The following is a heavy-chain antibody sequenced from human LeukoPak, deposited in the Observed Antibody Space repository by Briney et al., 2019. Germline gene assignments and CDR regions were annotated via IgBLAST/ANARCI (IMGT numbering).Heavy chain of an antibody. Sequence: PGGSLRLSCAASGFNIGPYAMYWVRQGPGRGLEWVSVIKADGSGTFYSDSVRGRFTTSRDNSKNSLYLQMSSLTSDDTALYYCATWAFYHNLDVWGQGTTVAGPS. CDR2: IKADGSGT. V-gene: IGHV3-43*02. CDR1: GFNIGPYA. D-gene: IGHD2/OR15-2a*01. J-gene: IGHJ6*02. CDR3: ATWAFYHNLDV.